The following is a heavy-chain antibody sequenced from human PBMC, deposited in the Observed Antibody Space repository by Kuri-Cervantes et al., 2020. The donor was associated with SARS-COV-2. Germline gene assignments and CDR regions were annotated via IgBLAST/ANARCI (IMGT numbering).Heavy chain of an antibody. J-gene: IGHJ3*02. D-gene: IGHD1-20*01. CDR2: ISSSSSYI. CDR1: GFTFSDYY. CDR3: ARDRQYNWKRGAFDI. Sequence: GEALKISCAASGFTFSDYYMSLIRQAPGKGLEWVSSISSSSSYIYYADSVKGRFTISRDNAKNSLYLQMNSLRAEDTAVYYCARDRQYNWKRGAFDIWGQGTMVTVSS. V-gene: IGHV3-11*06.